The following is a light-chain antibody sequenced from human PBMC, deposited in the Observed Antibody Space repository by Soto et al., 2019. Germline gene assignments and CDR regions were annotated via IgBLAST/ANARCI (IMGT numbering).Light chain of an antibody. CDR3: SSYTSSSTLLYV. J-gene: IGLJ1*01. V-gene: IGLV2-14*01. Sequence: QSALTQPASVSGSPGQSITISCTGTSSDVGGYNYVSWYQQHPGKAPKLMIYDVSNRPSGVSNRFSGYKSGNTASLNISGLQAEDEADYYRSSYTSSSTLLYVFGTGTKLPVL. CDR1: SSDVGGYNY. CDR2: DVS.